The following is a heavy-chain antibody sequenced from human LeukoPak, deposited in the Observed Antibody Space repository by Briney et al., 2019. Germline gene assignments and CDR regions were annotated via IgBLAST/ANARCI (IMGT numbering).Heavy chain of an antibody. CDR3: ARQMVRGVTPDY. Sequence: PSETLSLTCTVSGGSISSSSYYWGWIRQPPGKGLEWIGSIYYSGSTYYNPSLKSRVTISVYTSKNQFSLKLSSVTAADTAVYYCARQMVRGVTPDYWGQGTLVTVSS. CDR2: IYYSGST. V-gene: IGHV4-39*01. CDR1: GGSISSSSYY. D-gene: IGHD3-10*01. J-gene: IGHJ4*02.